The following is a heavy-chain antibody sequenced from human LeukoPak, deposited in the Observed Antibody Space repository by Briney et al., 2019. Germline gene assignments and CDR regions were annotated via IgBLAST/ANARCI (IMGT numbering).Heavy chain of an antibody. CDR3: AKDRGSQEYDFWSGYNNYFDY. CDR1: GFTFSSYA. V-gene: IGHV3-23*01. CDR2: ISVSGGGST. D-gene: IGHD3-3*01. Sequence: PGGSLRLSCAASGFTFSSYAMSWVRQAPGKGLEWVSGISVSGGGSTYYADSVKGRFTISRDNSRNTLYLQMNSLRAEDTAVYYCAKDRGSQEYDFWSGYNNYFDYWGQGILVTASS. J-gene: IGHJ4*02.